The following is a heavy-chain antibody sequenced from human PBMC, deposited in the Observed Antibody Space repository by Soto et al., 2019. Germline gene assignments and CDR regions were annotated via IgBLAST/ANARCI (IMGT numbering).Heavy chain of an antibody. D-gene: IGHD2-15*01. V-gene: IGHV4-31*03. CDR1: GDSISSGGYY. CDR2: IYYSGST. Sequence: QVQLQESGPGLVKPSQTLSLTCTVSGDSISSGGYYWSWIRQHPGKGLEWIGYIYYSGSTYYNPSPKSRVIISVGTSKNQFSLKLSSVTAADTAVYYCGRGSTVAAILFDYWGQGTLVTVSS. CDR3: GRGSTVAAILFDY. J-gene: IGHJ4*02.